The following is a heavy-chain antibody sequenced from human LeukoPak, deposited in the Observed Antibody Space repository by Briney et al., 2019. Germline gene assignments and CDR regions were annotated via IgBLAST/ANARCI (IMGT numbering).Heavy chain of an antibody. V-gene: IGHV5-51*01. CDR2: IYPGDSDA. CDR1: GYSFNSYW. Sequence: GESLKISCKGSGYSFNSYWIGWVRQMPGKGLKWMGIIYPGDSDARYRPSFQGQVTISADKSISTAYLQWSGLKASDTAMYYCARRRDLYSGSYYPFDYWGQGTLVTVSS. D-gene: IGHD1-26*01. J-gene: IGHJ4*02. CDR3: ARRRDLYSGSYYPFDY.